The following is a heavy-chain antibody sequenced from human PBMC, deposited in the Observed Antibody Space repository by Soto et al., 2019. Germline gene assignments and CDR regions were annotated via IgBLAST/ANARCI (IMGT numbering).Heavy chain of an antibody. CDR3: ARVIGGYCSSTICLREGDYYYYGMDV. CDR1: GFTFSSYS. J-gene: IGHJ6*02. Sequence: EVQLVESGGGLVKPGGSLRLSCAASGFTFSSYSMNWVRQAPGKGLEWVSSISSSSSYIYYADSVKGRFTISRDNSKNSLYLQINRLRDEDTAVYYCARVIGGYCSSTICLREGDYYYYGMDVWGQGTTVTVSS. V-gene: IGHV3-21*01. D-gene: IGHD2-2*01. CDR2: ISSSSSYI.